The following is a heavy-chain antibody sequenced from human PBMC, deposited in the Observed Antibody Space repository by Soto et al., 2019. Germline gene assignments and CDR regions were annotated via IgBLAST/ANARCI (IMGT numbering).Heavy chain of an antibody. V-gene: IGHV3-21*01. CDR3: ARESEDLTSNFDY. J-gene: IGHJ4*02. Sequence: GALRVSCAASGFTFTRYRMNWVRQAPGKGLEWVSSISSTTNYIYYADSMKGRFTVSRDNAKNSVYLEMNSLSAEDTAVYYCARESEDLTSNFDYWGQGTLVPVS. CDR2: ISSTTNYI. CDR1: GFTFTRYR.